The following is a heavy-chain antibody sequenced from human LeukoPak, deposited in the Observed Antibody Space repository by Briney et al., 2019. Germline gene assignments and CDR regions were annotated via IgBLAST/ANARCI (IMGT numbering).Heavy chain of an antibody. D-gene: IGHD2-15*01. CDR1: GFTFSSYG. V-gene: IGHV3-33*01. CDR3: ARGPYCSGGSCYSGLVDY. CDR2: IWYDGSGK. J-gene: IGHJ4*02. Sequence: GRSLRLSCAASGFTFSSYGMHWVRQAPGKGLEWVALIWYDGSGKSYADSVKDRFTISRDNSRNTLCLQMNSLRAEDTAVYYCARGPYCSGGSCYSGLVDYWGQGTLVTVSS.